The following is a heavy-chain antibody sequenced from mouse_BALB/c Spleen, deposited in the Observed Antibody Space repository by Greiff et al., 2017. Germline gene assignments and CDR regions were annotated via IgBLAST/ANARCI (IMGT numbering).Heavy chain of an antibody. V-gene: IGHV5-15*02. CDR2: ISNLADSI. D-gene: IGHD1-1*01. CDR3: ARAPVVDYYAMDY. CDR1: GFTFSDYG. Sequence: DVLLVESGGGLVQPGGSRKLSCAASGFTFSDYGMAWVRQAPGKGLEWVAFISNLADSIYYADTVTGRFTISRENAKNTLYLEMSSLRSEDTAMYYCARAPVVDYYAMDYGGQGTSVTVSS. J-gene: IGHJ4*01.